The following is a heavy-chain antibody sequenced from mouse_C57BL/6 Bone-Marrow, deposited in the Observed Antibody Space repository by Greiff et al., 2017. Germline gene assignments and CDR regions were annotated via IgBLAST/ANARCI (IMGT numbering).Heavy chain of an antibody. CDR3: ARARLRQGGWLAY. CDR1: GYTFTSYG. J-gene: IGHJ3*01. V-gene: IGHV1-81*01. D-gene: IGHD2-4*01. CDR2: IYPRSGNT. Sequence: QVQLKESGAELARPGASVKLSCKASGYTFTSYGISWVKQRTGQGLEWIGEIYPRSGNTYYNEKFKGKATLTAAKSSSTAYMELRSLTSEDAAVDFCARARLRQGGWLAYGGQGTRVTVSA.